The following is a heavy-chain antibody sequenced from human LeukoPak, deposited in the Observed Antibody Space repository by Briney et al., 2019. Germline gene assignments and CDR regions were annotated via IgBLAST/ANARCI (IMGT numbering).Heavy chain of an antibody. Sequence: PSETLSLTCTVPGGSISGGSYYWSWIRLPAGKGLEWIGRIYTSGSTNYNPSLKSRVTISVDTSKNQFSLKLSSVTAADTAVYYCARERVYDSRCYYPAAYFDYWGQGTLVTVSS. CDR3: ARERVYDSRCYYPAAYFDY. CDR1: GGSISGGSYY. CDR2: IYTSGST. J-gene: IGHJ4*02. D-gene: IGHD3-22*01. V-gene: IGHV4-61*02.